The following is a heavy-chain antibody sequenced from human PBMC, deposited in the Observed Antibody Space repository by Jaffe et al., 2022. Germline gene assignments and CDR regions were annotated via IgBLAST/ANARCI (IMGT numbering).Heavy chain of an antibody. Sequence: EVQLVESGGGLVQPGGSLRLSCVASGFTVSSNSMSWVRQSPGKGLEWVSVIYSDGSTYYADSVKGRFTISRDNSKNTLYLQMHSLSTEDTAVYYCARLHAGRFYFDYWGQGILVTVSS. J-gene: IGHJ4*02. D-gene: IGHD3-16*01. V-gene: IGHV3-66*02. CDR2: IYSDGST. CDR3: ARLHAGRFYFDY. CDR1: GFTVSSNS.